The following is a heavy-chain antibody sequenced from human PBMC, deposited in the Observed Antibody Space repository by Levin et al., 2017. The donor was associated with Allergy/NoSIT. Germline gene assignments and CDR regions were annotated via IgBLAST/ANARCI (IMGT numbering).Heavy chain of an antibody. V-gene: IGHV3-21*01. CDR1: GFTFSSYS. J-gene: IGHJ4*02. Sequence: GGSLRLSCAASGFTFSSYSMNWVRQAPGKGLEWVSSISSSSNYIYYADSVRGRFTISRDNAKNSLYLQMNSLRAEDTAVYYCARDSPGHSGSPDFDYWGQGTLVTVSS. D-gene: IGHD1-26*01. CDR3: ARDSPGHSGSPDFDY. CDR2: ISSSSNYI.